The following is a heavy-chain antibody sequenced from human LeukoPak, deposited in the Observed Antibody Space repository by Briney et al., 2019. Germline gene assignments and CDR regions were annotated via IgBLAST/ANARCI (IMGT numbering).Heavy chain of an antibody. V-gene: IGHV1-2*02. CDR3: ASPRTYYYDSSGYDFDY. CDR2: INPNSGGT. CDR1: GYTFTGYY. D-gene: IGHD3-22*01. Sequence: ASVKVSCKASGYTFTGYYMHWVRQAPGQGLEWMGWINPNSGGTNYAQKFQGRVTMTRDTSISTAYMELSRLRSDDTAVYYCASPRTYYYDSSGYDFDYRGQGTLVTVSS. J-gene: IGHJ4*02.